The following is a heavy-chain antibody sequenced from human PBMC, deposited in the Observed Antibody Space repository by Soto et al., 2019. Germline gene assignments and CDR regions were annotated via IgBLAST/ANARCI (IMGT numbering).Heavy chain of an antibody. J-gene: IGHJ5*02. CDR1: GYTFTGYY. V-gene: IGHV1-18*04. CDR3: ARDRDYYGSGSYYPPRWFDP. CDR2: INPNNGNT. D-gene: IGHD3-10*01. Sequence: ASVKVSCKASGYTFTGYYMHWVRQAPGQGLEWMGWINPNNGNTNYAQKLQRRVTMTTDTSTRTAYMELRSLRSDDTAVYYCARDRDYYGSGSYYPPRWFDPWGQGTLVTVSS.